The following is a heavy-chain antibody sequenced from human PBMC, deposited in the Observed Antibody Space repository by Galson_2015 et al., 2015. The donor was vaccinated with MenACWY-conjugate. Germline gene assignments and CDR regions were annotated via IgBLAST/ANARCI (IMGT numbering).Heavy chain of an antibody. CDR2: ISGSGGST. CDR3: AKGRVKGLSWYFDL. Sequence: SLRLSCAASGFTFSSYAMSLVRQAPGKGLEWVSAISGSGGSTYYADSVKGRFTISRDNSKNTLYLQMNSLRAEDTAVYYCAKGRVKGLSWYFDLWGRGTLVTVSS. J-gene: IGHJ2*01. D-gene: IGHD2/OR15-2a*01. CDR1: GFTFSSYA. V-gene: IGHV3-23*01.